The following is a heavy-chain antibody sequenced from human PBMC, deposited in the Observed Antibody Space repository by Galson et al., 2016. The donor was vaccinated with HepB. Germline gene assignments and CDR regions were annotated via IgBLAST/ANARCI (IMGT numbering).Heavy chain of an antibody. Sequence: SLRLSCAASGFTVSSNCMSWVRQAPGKGLEWVSLIYSGRTTFYADAVKGRLTISRDNSKNTLYLQPNSLRAEDTPVYYCARDWRGSGSYNPYYYYGMDVWGQGTTVTVSS. D-gene: IGHD3-10*01. CDR2: IYSGRTT. V-gene: IGHV3-53*01. CDR1: GFTVSSNC. CDR3: ARDWRGSGSYNPYYYYGMDV. J-gene: IGHJ6*02.